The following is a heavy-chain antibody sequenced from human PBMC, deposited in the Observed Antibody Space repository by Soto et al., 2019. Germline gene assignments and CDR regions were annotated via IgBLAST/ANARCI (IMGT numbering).Heavy chain of an antibody. CDR3: ARFQLVPPYYYLMDV. CDR1: GYTFTSYG. V-gene: IGHV1-18*01. CDR2: ISAYNGNT. J-gene: IGHJ6*03. Sequence: ASVKVSCKASGYTFTSYGISWVRQAPGQGLEWMGWISAYNGNTNYAQKLQGRVTMTTDTSTSTAYMELRSLRSDDTAVYYCARFQLVPPYYYLMDVWGKGTTVTVSS. D-gene: IGHD6-6*01.